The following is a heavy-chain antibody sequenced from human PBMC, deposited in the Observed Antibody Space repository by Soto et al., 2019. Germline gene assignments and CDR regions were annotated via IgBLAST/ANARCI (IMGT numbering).Heavy chain of an antibody. CDR1: GFTFTSSA. Sequence: GASVKVSCKASGFTFTSSAVQWVQQARGQRLEWIGWIVVGSGNTNYAQKFQERVTITRDMSTSTAYMELSSLRSEDTAVYYCAADPYYYDSSGYYPPDYWGQGTLVTVSS. V-gene: IGHV1-58*01. D-gene: IGHD3-22*01. CDR2: IVVGSGNT. CDR3: AADPYYYDSSGYYPPDY. J-gene: IGHJ4*02.